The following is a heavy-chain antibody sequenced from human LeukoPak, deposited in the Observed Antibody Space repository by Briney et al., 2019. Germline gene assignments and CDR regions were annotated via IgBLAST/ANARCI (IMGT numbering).Heavy chain of an antibody. CDR3: ASGTLDSFDS. Sequence: GASVKVSCKASGYTFTAYYMHWVRQAPGQGLEWMGWVNPNSGVTNYAQKFQGRVTMTRDTSISTAYMELNRLRSDDTAVYYCASGTLDSFDSWGQGTLVTVSS. CDR2: VNPNSGVT. V-gene: IGHV1-2*02. J-gene: IGHJ4*02. CDR1: GYTFTAYY.